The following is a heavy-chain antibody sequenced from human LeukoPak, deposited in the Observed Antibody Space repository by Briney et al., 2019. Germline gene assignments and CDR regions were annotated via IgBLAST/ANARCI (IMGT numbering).Heavy chain of an antibody. J-gene: IGHJ3*02. V-gene: IGHV1-69*13. D-gene: IGHD2/OR15-2a*01. CDR3: ARAASDVLRPHAFDI. Sequence: SVKVSCKASGGTFSSYAISWVRQAPGQGREWMGGIIPIFGTANYAQKFQGRVTITADESTSTAYMELSSLRSEDTAVYYCARAASDVLRPHAFDIWGQGTMVTVSS. CDR1: GGTFSSYA. CDR2: IIPIFGTA.